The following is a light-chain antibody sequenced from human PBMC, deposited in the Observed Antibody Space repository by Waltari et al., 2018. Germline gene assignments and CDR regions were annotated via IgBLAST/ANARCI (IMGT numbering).Light chain of an antibody. J-gene: IGLJ1*01. CDR3: CSYAGGGTYV. V-gene: IGLV2-23*02. CDR1: SSDVAKYNL. Sequence: QSALNQPASVSRSPGQSITISCTGTSSDVAKYNLVPWYQPHPDKAPKLMIYEVTKRPSGVSNRFSGSKSDNTASLTISGLQAEDEADYYCCSYAGGGTYVFGPGTKVTVL. CDR2: EVT.